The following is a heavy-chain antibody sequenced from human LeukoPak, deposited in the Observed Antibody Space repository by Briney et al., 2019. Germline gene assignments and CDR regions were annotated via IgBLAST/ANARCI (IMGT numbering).Heavy chain of an antibody. CDR3: ARGVVPGPGYGMDV. CDR2: ISYDGSNK. V-gene: IGHV3-30-3*01. D-gene: IGHD2-2*01. J-gene: IGHJ6*02. Sequence: GRSLRLSCAAPGFTLSSYAMHWVRRAPGKGLEGGTVISYDGSNKYYADSVKGRFTISRDNSKNTLYLQMNSLRAEDTAVYYCARGVVPGPGYGMDVWGQGTTVTVSS. CDR1: GFTLSSYA.